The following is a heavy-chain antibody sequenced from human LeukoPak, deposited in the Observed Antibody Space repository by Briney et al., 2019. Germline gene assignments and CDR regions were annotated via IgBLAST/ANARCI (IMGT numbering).Heavy chain of an antibody. V-gene: IGHV3-7*01. Sequence: GGSLRLSCAASGFTFSSYWMSWVRQAPGKGLEWVANIKQDGSEKYYVDSVKGRFTISRDNAKNSLYLQMNSLRAEDTAVYYCARGGGIVVVPAAGAFDYWGQGTLVTVSS. CDR2: IKQDGSEK. J-gene: IGHJ4*02. CDR1: GFTFSSYW. D-gene: IGHD2-2*01. CDR3: ARGGGIVVVPAAGAFDY.